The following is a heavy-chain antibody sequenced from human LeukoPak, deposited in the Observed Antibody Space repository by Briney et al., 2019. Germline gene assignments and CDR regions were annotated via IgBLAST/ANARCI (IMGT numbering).Heavy chain of an antibody. J-gene: IGHJ4*02. CDR2: MKQDGSEK. CDR3: AYSSGWYKYYFDY. Sequence: PGGSLRLSCAASGFTFSSYWMSWVRQAPGRGLEWVANMKQDGSEKYYVDSVKGRFTISRDNAKNSLYLQMNSLRAEDTAVYYCAYSSGWYKYYFDYWGQGTLVTVSS. D-gene: IGHD6-19*01. V-gene: IGHV3-7*01. CDR1: GFTFSSYW.